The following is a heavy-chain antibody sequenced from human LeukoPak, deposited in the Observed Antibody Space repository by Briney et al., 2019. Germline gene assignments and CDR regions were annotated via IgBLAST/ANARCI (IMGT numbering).Heavy chain of an antibody. J-gene: IGHJ1*01. Sequence: SETLSLTCTVSGDSISSSSYYWGWVRQPPGKGLEWIADIYYSGSSYYSPSLKSRATISLDTSKNQFSLKLRSVTAADTAVYFCARRRYYDSTGLLDWGQGTLVSVSS. CDR3: ARRRYYDSTGLLD. CDR1: GDSISSSSYY. CDR2: IYYSGSS. D-gene: IGHD3-22*01. V-gene: IGHV4-39*01.